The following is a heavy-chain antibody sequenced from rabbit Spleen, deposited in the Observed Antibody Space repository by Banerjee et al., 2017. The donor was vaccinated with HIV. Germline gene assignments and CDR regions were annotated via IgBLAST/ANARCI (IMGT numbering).Heavy chain of an antibody. J-gene: IGHJ4*01. CDR3: ARDAGSGPYIDGYFDL. D-gene: IGHD8-1*01. Sequence: EESGGGLVKPGGTLTLTCKASGFSFSSSYDMCWFRQAPGKGLEWIACVYTGNGKTYYASWAKGRFTISKTSSTTVTLQMTRLTVADMATYFCARDAGSGPYIDGYFDLWAPGPRVPVS. CDR2: VYTGNGKT. CDR1: GFSFSSSYD. V-gene: IGHV1S40*01.